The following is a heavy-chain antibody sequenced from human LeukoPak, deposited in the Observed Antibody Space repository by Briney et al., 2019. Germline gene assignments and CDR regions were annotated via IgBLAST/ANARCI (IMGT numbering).Heavy chain of an antibody. J-gene: IGHJ4*02. V-gene: IGHV3-7*03. D-gene: IGHD2/OR15-2a*01. Sequence: GGSLRLACVGSGFTFSNYWMTWVRQAPGKGLEWVANIKQDESEKYYLDSVKGRFTISRDSAMNSLFLQMNSLRAEDTAMYYCASGVGLDSSTYRPFDYWGQGALVTVSS. CDR2: IKQDESEK. CDR3: ASGVGLDSSTYRPFDY. CDR1: GFTFSNYW.